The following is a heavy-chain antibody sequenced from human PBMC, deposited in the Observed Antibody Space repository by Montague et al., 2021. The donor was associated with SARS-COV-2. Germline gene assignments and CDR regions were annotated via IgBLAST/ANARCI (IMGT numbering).Heavy chain of an antibody. CDR3: AGLRDGVVSSPILGVGPYYAYYYMDV. CDR1: GGSFSTYS. J-gene: IGHJ6*03. CDR2: IHHGGST. D-gene: IGHD3-10*01. Sequence: SETLSLTCAVHGGSFSTYSWNWIRQPPGKGLEWIGEIHHGGSTNYNPSLKSRVTISADTSKNQFSLKLTSVAAADTAVYYCAGLRDGVVSSPILGVGPYYAYYYMDVGGRGTTVTVSS. V-gene: IGHV4-34*01.